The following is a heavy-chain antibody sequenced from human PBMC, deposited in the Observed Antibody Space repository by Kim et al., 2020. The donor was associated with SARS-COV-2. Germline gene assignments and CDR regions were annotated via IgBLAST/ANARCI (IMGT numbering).Heavy chain of an antibody. CDR3: ARAFIAAAGTLGY. Sequence: GGSLRLSCAASGFTFSSYGMHWVRQAPGKGLEWVAVISYDGSNKYYADSVKGRFTISRDNSKNTLYLQMNSLRAEDTAVYYCARAFIAAAGTLGYWGQGALGTVSS. D-gene: IGHD6-13*01. CDR2: ISYDGSNK. J-gene: IGHJ4*02. V-gene: IGHV3-33*05. CDR1: GFTFSSYG.